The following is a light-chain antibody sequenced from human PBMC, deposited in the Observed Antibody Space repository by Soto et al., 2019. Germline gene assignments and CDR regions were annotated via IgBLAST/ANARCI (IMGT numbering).Light chain of an antibody. V-gene: IGKV1-27*01. CDR3: QQLNSYPT. CDR1: QGISNY. Sequence: IQLTQSPPSLSASVGDRVTITCRASQGISNYLAWYQQKPGKVPKLLIFAASTLQSGVPSRFSGSGSGTDFTLTISSLQPEDFATYYCQQLNSYPTFGQGTRLEIK. J-gene: IGKJ5*01. CDR2: AAS.